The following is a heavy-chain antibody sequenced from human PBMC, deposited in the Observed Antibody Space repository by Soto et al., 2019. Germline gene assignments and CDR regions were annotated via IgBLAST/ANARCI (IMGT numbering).Heavy chain of an antibody. Sequence: EVQLVESGGGLVQPGRSLRLSCAASGFIFDDYAMHWVRQAPGKGLEWGSGISWNSGYIGYADSVKGRFTISRDNAKKTLCLQMNRLRAEDTALYYCAKALCVSDCSIDYWGQGTLVTVSS. CDR1: GFIFDDYA. J-gene: IGHJ4*02. CDR2: ISWNSGYI. V-gene: IGHV3-9*01. CDR3: AKALCVSDCSIDY. D-gene: IGHD2-21*02.